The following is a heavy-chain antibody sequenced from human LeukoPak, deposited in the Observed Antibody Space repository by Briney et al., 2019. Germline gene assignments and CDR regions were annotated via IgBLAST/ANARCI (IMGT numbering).Heavy chain of an antibody. Sequence: GGSLRLSCAASGFTFSSYSMNWVRQTPGKGLEWVSSISSSSSYIYYADSVKGRFTISRDNAKNSLYLQMNSLRAEDTAVYYCARLMAGGAFDIWGQGTMVTVSS. CDR2: ISSSSSYI. CDR3: ARLMAGGAFDI. V-gene: IGHV3-21*01. J-gene: IGHJ3*02. CDR1: GFTFSSYS. D-gene: IGHD2-8*01.